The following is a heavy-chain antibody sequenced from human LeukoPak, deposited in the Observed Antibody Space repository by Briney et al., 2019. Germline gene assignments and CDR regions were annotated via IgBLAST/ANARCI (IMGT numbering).Heavy chain of an antibody. D-gene: IGHD3/OR15-3a*01. CDR1: GGTFSSYA. CDR3: ARASSVGFWTHSTVRLRFDY. CDR2: IIPIFGTA. V-gene: IGHV1-69*01. J-gene: IGHJ4*02. Sequence: GSSVKVSCKASGGTFSSYAISWVRQAPGQGLEWMGGIIPIFGTANYAQKFQSSVTITADESTSTACMELSSLRSEDTAVYYCARASSVGFWTHSTVRLRFDYWGQGTLVTVSS.